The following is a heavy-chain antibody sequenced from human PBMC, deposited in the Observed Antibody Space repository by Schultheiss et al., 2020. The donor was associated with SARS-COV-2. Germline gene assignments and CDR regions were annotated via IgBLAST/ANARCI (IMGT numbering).Heavy chain of an antibody. CDR3: AREMELGYCSGGSCSTGDY. CDR2: INSDGSST. J-gene: IGHJ4*02. V-gene: IGHV3-74*01. D-gene: IGHD2-15*01. CDR1: GFTFSSYW. Sequence: GGSLRLSCAASGFTFSSYWMHWVRQAPGKGLVWVSRINSDGSSTSYADSVKGRFTISRDNAKNTLYLQMNSLRAEDTAVYYCAREMELGYCSGGSCSTGDYWGQGTLVTVSS.